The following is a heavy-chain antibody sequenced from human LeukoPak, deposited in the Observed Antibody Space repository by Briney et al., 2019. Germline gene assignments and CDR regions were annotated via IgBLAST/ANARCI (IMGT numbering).Heavy chain of an antibody. CDR1: GGSFSGYY. D-gene: IGHD3-22*01. V-gene: IGHV4-34*01. CDR2: INHSGST. Sequence: SETLSLTCAVYGGSFSGYYWSWIRQPPGKGLEWIGEINHSGSTNYNPSLKSRVTISVDTSKNQFSLKLSSVTAADTAVYYCARDYLDSSGYQPFDYWGQGTLVTVSS. CDR3: ARDYLDSSGYQPFDY. J-gene: IGHJ4*02.